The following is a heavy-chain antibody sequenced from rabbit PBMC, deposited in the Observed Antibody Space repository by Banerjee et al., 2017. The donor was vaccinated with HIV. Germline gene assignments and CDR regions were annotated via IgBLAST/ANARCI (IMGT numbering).Heavy chain of an antibody. D-gene: IGHD8-1*01. J-gene: IGHJ4*01. CDR2: IYVGSSGST. Sequence: QEQLEESGGDLVKPGASLTLTCKASGFSFSSSYWICWVRQAPGKGLELIGCIYVGSSGSTYYANWAKGRFTISKTSSTAVTLQMTSLTAADTATYFCARGSTYYYYFNLWGPGTLVTVS. CDR3: ARGSTYYYYFNL. CDR1: GFSFSSSYW. V-gene: IGHV1S45*01.